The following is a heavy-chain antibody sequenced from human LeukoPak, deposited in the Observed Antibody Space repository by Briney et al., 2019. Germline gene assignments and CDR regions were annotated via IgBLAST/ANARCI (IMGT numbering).Heavy chain of an antibody. V-gene: IGHV3-53*01. D-gene: IGHD4-23*01. Sequence: GGSLRLSCAASGFSVGTNYMTWVRQAPGKGLEWVSLIYSGGTTYYADSVKGRFTISRDNSKNTLYLQMNSLRAEDTAVYYCARRAGGYSHPYDYWGQGILVTVSS. J-gene: IGHJ4*02. CDR2: IYSGGTT. CDR1: GFSVGTNY. CDR3: ARRAGGYSHPYDY.